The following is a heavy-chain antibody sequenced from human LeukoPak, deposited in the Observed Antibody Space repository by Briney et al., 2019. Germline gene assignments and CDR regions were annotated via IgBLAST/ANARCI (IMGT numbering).Heavy chain of an antibody. CDR3: ATDFRWGYCSSTSCSPPGY. CDR2: FDPEDGET. J-gene: IGHJ4*02. D-gene: IGHD2-2*01. CDR1: GYTVTELS. V-gene: IGHV1-24*01. Sequence: ASVKVSFKVSGYTVTELSMHWVRQAPGKGLEWMGGFDPEDGETICAQKFQGRVTMTEDTSTDTAYMELSSLRSEDTAVYYCATDFRWGYCSSTSCSPPGYWGQGTLVTVSS.